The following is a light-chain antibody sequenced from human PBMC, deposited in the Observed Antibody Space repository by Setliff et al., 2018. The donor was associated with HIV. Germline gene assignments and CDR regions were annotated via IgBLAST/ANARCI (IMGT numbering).Light chain of an antibody. CDR2: DVT. Sequence: QSVLTQPASVSGSPGQSITISCTGTSSDVGGYNYVSWYQHYPGKAPKFMIYDVTTRPSGVSNRFSGSKSGNTASLTISGLQAEDDADYFCCSYVTGITYVCGTGTKVTVL. V-gene: IGLV2-14*03. CDR1: SSDVGGYNY. CDR3: CSYVTGITYV. J-gene: IGLJ1*01.